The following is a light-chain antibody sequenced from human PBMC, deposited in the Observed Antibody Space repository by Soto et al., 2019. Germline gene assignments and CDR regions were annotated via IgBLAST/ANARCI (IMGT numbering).Light chain of an antibody. Sequence: QSVLTQPASVSGSPGQSITISCTGTSSDVGGFNSVSWYQQPPGKAPKLMIYDVSHRPSGVSNRFSGSKSGNTASLTISGLQAEDEGDYYCSSYTTSSTIVFGTGTKVTVL. CDR3: SSYTTSSTIV. CDR1: SSDVGGFNS. CDR2: DVS. V-gene: IGLV2-14*01. J-gene: IGLJ1*01.